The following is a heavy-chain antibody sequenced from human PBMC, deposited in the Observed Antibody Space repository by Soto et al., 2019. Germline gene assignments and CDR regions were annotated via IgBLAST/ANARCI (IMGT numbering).Heavy chain of an antibody. CDR3: AKDQVKVIVVVAATALDY. CDR2: ISYDGSNK. J-gene: IGHJ4*02. V-gene: IGHV3-30*18. D-gene: IGHD2-15*01. Sequence: PGGSLRLSCAASGFTFSSYGMHWVRQAPGKGLEWVAVISYDGSNKYYADSVKGRFTISRDNSKNTLYLQMNSLRAEDTAVYYCAKDQVKVIVVVAATALDYWGQGTLVTVSS. CDR1: GFTFSSYG.